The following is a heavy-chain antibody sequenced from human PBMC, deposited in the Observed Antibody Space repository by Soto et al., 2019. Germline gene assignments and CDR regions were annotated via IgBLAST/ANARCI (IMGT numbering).Heavy chain of an antibody. CDR2: ISYTGRT. D-gene: IGHD7-27*01. V-gene: IGHV4-61*03. Sequence: SETLSLTCIVSGDSVTSGSYYWTRLRQPPGKGLEWIGYISYTGRTKYNPSLQSRVSISVDTSKNDFSLNQSSVTAADTAVYFCAREWGLLPYYVMNVWGHGTAVTVSS. CDR1: GDSVTSGSYY. CDR3: AREWGLLPYYVMNV. J-gene: IGHJ6*02.